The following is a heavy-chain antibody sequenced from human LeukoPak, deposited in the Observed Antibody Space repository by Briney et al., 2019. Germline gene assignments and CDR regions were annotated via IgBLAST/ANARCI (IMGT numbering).Heavy chain of an antibody. Sequence: ASVKVSCKASGYTFTSYGISWVRQAPGQGLEWMGWISAKKGNTDYAQKLQGRVTMTTDTSTSTVYMELSSLRSEDTAVYYCARAITMVRGARRYDAFDIWGQGTMVTVSS. J-gene: IGHJ3*02. D-gene: IGHD3-10*01. V-gene: IGHV1-18*01. CDR3: ARAITMVRGARRYDAFDI. CDR2: ISAKKGNT. CDR1: GYTFTSYG.